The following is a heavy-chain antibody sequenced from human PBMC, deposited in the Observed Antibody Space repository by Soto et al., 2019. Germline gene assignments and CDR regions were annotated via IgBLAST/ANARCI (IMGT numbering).Heavy chain of an antibody. CDR2: IRSKANSYAT. Sequence: PGGSLRLSCAASGFTFSVSAMHWVRQAAGKGLEWVGRIRSKANSYATAYAASVTGRLTTPRDESKKSTYLQMNILKSQDTIVCYSTRQKYTGCGIYGTDDWGQGTTVTVSS. CDR1: GFTFSVSA. V-gene: IGHV3-73*01. J-gene: IGHJ6*02. CDR3: TRQKYTGCGIYGTDD. D-gene: IGHD5-12*01.